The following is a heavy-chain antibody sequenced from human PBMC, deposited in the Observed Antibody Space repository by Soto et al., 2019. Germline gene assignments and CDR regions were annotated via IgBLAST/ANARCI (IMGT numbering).Heavy chain of an antibody. D-gene: IGHD3-3*01. CDR3: ARSSPFGVVTNPFNWFDP. V-gene: IGHV1-3*01. J-gene: IGHJ5*02. CDR2: INAGNGNT. CDR1: GYTFTSYA. Sequence: ASVKVSCKASGYTFTSYAMHWVRQAPGQRLEWMGWINAGNGNTKYSQKFQGRVTITRDTSASTAYMELSSLRSEDTAVYYCARSSPFGVVTNPFNWFDPWGQGTLVTVSS.